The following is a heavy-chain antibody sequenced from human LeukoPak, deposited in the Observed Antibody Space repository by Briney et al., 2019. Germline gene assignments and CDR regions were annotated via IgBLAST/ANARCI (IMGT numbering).Heavy chain of an antibody. Sequence: GGSLRLSCAASGFTFSSYWMHWVRQAPGKGLVWVXRINSDGSSTSYADSVKGRFTISRDNAKNTLYLQMNSLRAEDTAVYYCARVAARLNWFDPWGQGTLVTVSS. CDR3: ARVAARLNWFDP. CDR2: INSDGSST. J-gene: IGHJ5*02. CDR1: GFTFSSYW. D-gene: IGHD6-6*01. V-gene: IGHV3-74*01.